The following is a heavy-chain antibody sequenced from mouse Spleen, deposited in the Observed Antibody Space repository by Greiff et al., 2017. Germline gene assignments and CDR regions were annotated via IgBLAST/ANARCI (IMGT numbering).Heavy chain of an antibody. CDR1: GYAFTNYL. D-gene: IGHD2-10*02. J-gene: IGHJ4*01. CDR3: ARERGYGKDYAMDY. V-gene: IGHV1-54*01. CDR2: INPGSGGT. Sequence: VQLQQSGAELVRPGTSVKVSCKASGYAFTNYLIEWVKQRPGQGLEWIGVINPGSGGTNYNEKFKGKATLTADKSSSTAYMQLSSLTSEDSAVYFCARERGYGKDYAMDYWGQGTSVTVSS.